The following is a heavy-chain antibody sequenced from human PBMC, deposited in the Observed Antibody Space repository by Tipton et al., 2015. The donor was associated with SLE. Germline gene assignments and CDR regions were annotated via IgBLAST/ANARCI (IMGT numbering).Heavy chain of an antibody. Sequence: NLSLTCSVSGGFTSRSPYFWGWIRQPPGKGLEWIGSISYSGTTYYNPSLKSRVTISLDTSKNQFSLKVSSVTAADTAAYYCVRHQSGTMESVWGQGTLVIVSS. CDR3: VRHQSGTMESV. J-gene: IGHJ4*02. CDR2: ISYSGTT. V-gene: IGHV4-39*01. D-gene: IGHD1-7*01. CDR1: GGFTSRSPYF.